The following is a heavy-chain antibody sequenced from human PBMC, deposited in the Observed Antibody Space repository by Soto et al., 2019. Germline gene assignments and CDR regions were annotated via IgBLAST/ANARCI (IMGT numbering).Heavy chain of an antibody. Sequence: EVQVLESGGGLVQPGGSLRLSCAASGFTFSNYAMSWVRQAPGKGLEWVSSISGSGNSTYNADSVKGRLTISRDNSKNTLYLQMNSLRAEDTAVYYCAKDVDCGGDCYLHYFDYWGQGALVTVSS. J-gene: IGHJ4*02. CDR1: GFTFSNYA. D-gene: IGHD2-21*01. CDR2: ISGSGNST. CDR3: AKDVDCGGDCYLHYFDY. V-gene: IGHV3-23*01.